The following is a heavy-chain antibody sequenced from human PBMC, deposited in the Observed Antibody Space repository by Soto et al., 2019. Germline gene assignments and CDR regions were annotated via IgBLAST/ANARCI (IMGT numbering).Heavy chain of an antibody. CDR1: GFTFSSYS. Sequence: GGSLRLSCAASGFTFSSYSMNWVRQAPGKGLEWVSYISSSSSTIYYADSVKGRFTISRDNAKNSLYLQMNSLRAEDTAVYYCARVRYYGSGSNLDIWGQGTMVTVSS. J-gene: IGHJ3*02. V-gene: IGHV3-48*01. D-gene: IGHD3-10*01. CDR3: ARVRYYGSGSNLDI. CDR2: ISSSSSTI.